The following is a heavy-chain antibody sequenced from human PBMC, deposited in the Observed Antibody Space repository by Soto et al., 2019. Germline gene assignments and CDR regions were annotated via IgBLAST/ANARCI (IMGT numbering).Heavy chain of an antibody. V-gene: IGHV1-69*01. CDR2: IIPIFGTA. D-gene: IGHD3-22*01. CDR1: GGTFSSYA. J-gene: IGHJ4*02. CDR3: ARAYYYDSSGYLGYFDY. Sequence: QVQLVQSGAEVKKPGSSVKVSCKASGGTFSSYAISWVRQAPGQGLEWMGGIIPIFGTANYAQKFQGRVTITADESTSTAYIELSSLRSEDTAVYYCARAYYYDSSGYLGYFDYWGQGTLVTVSS.